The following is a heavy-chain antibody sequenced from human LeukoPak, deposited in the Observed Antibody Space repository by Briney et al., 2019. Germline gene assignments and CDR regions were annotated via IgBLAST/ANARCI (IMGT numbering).Heavy chain of an antibody. D-gene: IGHD4-23*01. J-gene: IGHJ4*02. CDR2: IYHSEST. V-gene: IGHV4-59*08. CDR3: ARQAGGTSGPFDY. Sequence: SETLSLTCTVSGGSISSPYCSWIRQPPGKGLEWIGYIYHSESTNYNPSLKSRVTISVDTSKNQFSLKLSSVTAADTAVYYCARQAGGTSGPFDYWGQGTLVTVSS. CDR1: GGSISSPY.